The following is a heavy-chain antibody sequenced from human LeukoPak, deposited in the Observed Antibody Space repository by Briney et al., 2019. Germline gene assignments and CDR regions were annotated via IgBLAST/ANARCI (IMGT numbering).Heavy chain of an antibody. CDR2: IYYSGST. V-gene: IGHV4-39*01. Sequence: TSETLSLTCTVSGVSISSSSYYWGWIRQPPGKGLEWIGNIYYSGSTYYNPSLRSRVTISVDTSKNQFSLKLNSVTAADTAVYYCARQGGSYYTPFDSWGQGTLVTVSS. CDR1: GVSISSSSYY. D-gene: IGHD1-26*01. J-gene: IGHJ4*02. CDR3: ARQGGSYYTPFDS.